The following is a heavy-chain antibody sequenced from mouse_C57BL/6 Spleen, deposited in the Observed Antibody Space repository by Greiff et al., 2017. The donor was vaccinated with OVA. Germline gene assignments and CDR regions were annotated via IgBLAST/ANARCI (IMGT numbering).Heavy chain of an antibody. CDR2: IYPYNGVS. CDR3: ARKGYFNYYGSGDYYYAMDY. D-gene: IGHD1-1*01. V-gene: IGHV1-31*01. Sequence: EVKLQESGPELVKPGASVKISCKASGYSFTGYYMHWVKQSHGNILDWIGYIYPYNGVSSYNQKFKGKATLTVDKSSSTAYMELRSLTSEDSAVYYCARKGYFNYYGSGDYYYAMDYWGQGTSVTVSS. J-gene: IGHJ4*01. CDR1: GYSFTGYY.